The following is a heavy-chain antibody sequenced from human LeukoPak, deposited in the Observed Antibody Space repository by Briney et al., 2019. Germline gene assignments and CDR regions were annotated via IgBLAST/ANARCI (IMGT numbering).Heavy chain of an antibody. CDR3: ARDSTVTTLAYWFDS. J-gene: IGHJ5*01. V-gene: IGHV4-31*03. CDR1: GGSISSGGYY. Sequence: SETLSLTCTVSGGSISSGGYYWSWIRQHPGKGLEWIGYIYYSGSTYYNPSLKSRVTISVDTSKNQFSLKLSSVTAADTAVYYCARDSTVTTLAYWFDSWGQGTLVTVSS. CDR2: IYYSGST. D-gene: IGHD4-17*01.